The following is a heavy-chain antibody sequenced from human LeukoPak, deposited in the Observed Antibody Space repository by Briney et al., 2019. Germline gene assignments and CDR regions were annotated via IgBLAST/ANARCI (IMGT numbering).Heavy chain of an antibody. J-gene: IGHJ4*02. CDR2: ISSSSSYI. CDR3: ARVTYSYGDHQNHYFDY. CDR1: GFTFSSYG. D-gene: IGHD4-17*01. V-gene: IGHV3-21*01. Sequence: PGGSLRLSCAASGFTFSSYGMHWVRQAPGKGLEWVSSISSSSSYIYYADSVKGRFTISRDNAKNSLYLQMNSLRAEDTAVYYCARVTYSYGDHQNHYFDYWGQGTLVTVSS.